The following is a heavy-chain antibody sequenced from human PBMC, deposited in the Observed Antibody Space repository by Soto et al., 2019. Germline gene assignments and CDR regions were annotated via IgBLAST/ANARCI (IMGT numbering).Heavy chain of an antibody. CDR2: IYYSGST. J-gene: IGHJ5*02. CDR3: ARTAAAVAWFDP. V-gene: IGHV4-59*01. D-gene: IGHD6-13*01. Sequence: PSETLSLTCTVSGGSISSYYWSWIRQPPGKGLEWIGYIYYSGSTNYNPSLKSRVTISVDTSKNQFSLELSSVTAADTAVYYCARTAAAVAWFDPWGQGTLVTVSS. CDR1: GGSISSYY.